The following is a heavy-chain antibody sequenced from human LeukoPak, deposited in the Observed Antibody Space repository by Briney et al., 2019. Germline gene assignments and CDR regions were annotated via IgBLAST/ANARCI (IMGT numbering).Heavy chain of an antibody. CDR3: ARGGQRYNWNYGRGDAFDI. Sequence: GGSLRLSCAASGFTFSSYAMHWVRQAPGKGLEWVAVISYDGSNKYYADSVKGRFTISRDNSKNTLYLQMNSLRAEDTAVYYCARGGQRYNWNYGRGDAFDIWGQGTMVTVSS. V-gene: IGHV3-30-3*01. CDR1: GFTFSSYA. CDR2: ISYDGSNK. D-gene: IGHD1-7*01. J-gene: IGHJ3*02.